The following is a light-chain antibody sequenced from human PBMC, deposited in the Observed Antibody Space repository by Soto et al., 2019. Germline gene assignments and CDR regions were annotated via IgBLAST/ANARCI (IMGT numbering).Light chain of an antibody. J-gene: IGLJ3*02. CDR2: DVS. V-gene: IGLV2-14*03. CDR3: SSNITTTTRV. Sequence: QSALTQPASVSGSPGQSITISCTGTSSDVGGYNYVSWYQQHPGKAPKLMIYDVSNRPSGVPNRFSGSKSGNTASLTISGLQVEDEAHYYSSSNITTTTRVFGGGTKLTVL. CDR1: SSDVGGYNY.